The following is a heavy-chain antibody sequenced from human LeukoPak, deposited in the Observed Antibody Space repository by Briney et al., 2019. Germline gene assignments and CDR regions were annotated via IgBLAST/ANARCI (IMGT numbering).Heavy chain of an antibody. Sequence: SETLPLTCTVSGGSISNYFWSWIRQPPGKGLEWIWYVYYSGSTNYNPSLKSRVTISLDTSKNQFSLKLSSVTAADTAVYYCARDTTSSAGYGMDVWGQGTPVTVSS. V-gene: IGHV4-59*01. J-gene: IGHJ6*02. CDR1: GGSISNYF. D-gene: IGHD6-13*01. CDR2: VYYSGST. CDR3: ARDTTSSAGYGMDV.